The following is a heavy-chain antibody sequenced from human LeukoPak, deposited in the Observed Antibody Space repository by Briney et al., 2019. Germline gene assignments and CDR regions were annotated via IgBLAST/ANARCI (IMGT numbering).Heavy chain of an antibody. CDR3: TTRLSTSGYPSTAY. Sequence: GGSLRLSCAASGFTFSNYAMTWVRQAPGKGLEWVSSITSSGANRYYADSVKGRFTISRDNSKNTLYLQMSSLRAEDTAVYYCTTRLSTSGYPSTAYWGQGTLVTVSS. D-gene: IGHD5/OR15-5a*01. CDR1: GFTFSNYA. J-gene: IGHJ4*02. CDR2: ITSSGANR. V-gene: IGHV3-23*01.